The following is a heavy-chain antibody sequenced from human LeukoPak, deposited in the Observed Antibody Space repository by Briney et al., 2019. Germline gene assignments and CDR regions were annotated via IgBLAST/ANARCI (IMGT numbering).Heavy chain of an antibody. CDR3: ARGGGVAGTGSY. Sequence: GASVKVSCKASGYTFTSYAMHWVRQAPGQRLEWMGWINAGNGNAKYSQKFQGRVTITRDTSASTAYMELSSLRSEDTAVYYCARGGGVAGTGSYWGQGTLVTVSS. D-gene: IGHD6-19*01. V-gene: IGHV1-3*01. J-gene: IGHJ4*02. CDR2: INAGNGNA. CDR1: GYTFTSYA.